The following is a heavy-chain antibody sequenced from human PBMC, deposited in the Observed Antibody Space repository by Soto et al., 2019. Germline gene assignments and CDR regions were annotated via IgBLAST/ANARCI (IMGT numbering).Heavy chain of an antibody. CDR3: ARGSGYSGSYLGAEYFQH. V-gene: IGHV1-2*02. D-gene: IGHD1-26*01. CDR2: INPNSGGT. CDR1: GYTFTGYY. J-gene: IGHJ1*01. Sequence: ASVKVSCKASGYTFTGYYMHWVRQAPGQGLEWMGWINPNSGGTNYAQKFQGRVTMTRDTSISTAYMELSRLRSDDTAVYYCARGSGYSGSYLGAEYFQHWGQGTLVTVSS.